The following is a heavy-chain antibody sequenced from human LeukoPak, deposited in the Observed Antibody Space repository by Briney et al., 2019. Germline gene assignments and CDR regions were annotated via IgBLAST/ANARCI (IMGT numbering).Heavy chain of an antibody. D-gene: IGHD3-3*01. V-gene: IGHV1-69*13. CDR2: IIPIFGTA. CDR1: GGTFSSYA. CDR3: ASRQYYDFWSGYPRSPSDAFDI. Sequence: ASVKVSCKASGGTFSSYAISWVRQAPGQGLEWMGGIIPIFGTANYAQKFQGRVTITADESTSTAYMELSTLTSEDTAVYYCASRQYYDFWSGYPRSPSDAFDIWGQGTMVTVSS. J-gene: IGHJ3*02.